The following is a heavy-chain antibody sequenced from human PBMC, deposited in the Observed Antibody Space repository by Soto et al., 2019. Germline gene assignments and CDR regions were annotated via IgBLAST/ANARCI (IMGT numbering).Heavy chain of an antibody. J-gene: IGHJ3*02. V-gene: IGHV3-48*01. D-gene: IGHD2-21*02. CDR1: GFTFSSYS. Sequence: EVQLVESGGGLVQPGGSLRLSCAASGFTFSSYSMNWVRQAPGKGLEWVSYISSSSSTIYYAESVKGRFTISRDNAKNSLYLQMNSLRAEDTAVYYCARHIVVVTARDPDAFDIWGDGTMVTVS. CDR2: ISSSSSTI. CDR3: ARHIVVVTARDPDAFDI.